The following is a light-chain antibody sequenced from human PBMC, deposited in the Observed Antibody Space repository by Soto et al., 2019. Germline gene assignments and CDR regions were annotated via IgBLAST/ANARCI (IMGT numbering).Light chain of an antibody. CDR1: QSVSSN. CDR2: DAS. CDR3: QQRSNWHT. Sequence: EIVMTQSPATLSVSPGERATLSCRASQSVSSNLAWYQQKPGQAPSLLIYDASNRATGIPARFSGSGSGTDFTLTISSLEPEDSAVYYCQQRSNWHTFGGGTKVDI. J-gene: IGKJ4*01. V-gene: IGKV3D-11*02.